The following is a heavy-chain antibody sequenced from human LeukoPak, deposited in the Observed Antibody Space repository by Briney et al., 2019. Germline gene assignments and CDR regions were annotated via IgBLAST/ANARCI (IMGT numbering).Heavy chain of an antibody. J-gene: IGHJ5*02. V-gene: IGHV3-7*01. Sequence: GGSLRLSCAASGFNFDDCWMSWVRQAPGKGLEWVANIKKDGSDKYYVDSVKGRFTVSRDNAKNSLYLQMNSLRVEDTAVYYCLQYNSGNTWGQGTLVTVSS. D-gene: IGHD3-10*01. CDR3: LQYNSGNT. CDR2: IKKDGSDK. CDR1: GFNFDDCW.